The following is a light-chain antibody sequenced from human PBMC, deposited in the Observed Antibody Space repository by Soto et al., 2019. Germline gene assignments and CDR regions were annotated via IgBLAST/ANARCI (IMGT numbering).Light chain of an antibody. CDR1: QDIRKY. CDR3: QHYDNLPPFT. Sequence: DIPMTQSPSSLSASVGDRVTITCQASQDIRKYLSWYQQKPGKAPKLLIYGASYLETGVPSRFSGSGYGTDFTFTISSLQPEDIATYYCQHYDNLPPFTFGPGTKVAIK. CDR2: GAS. J-gene: IGKJ3*01. V-gene: IGKV1-33*01.